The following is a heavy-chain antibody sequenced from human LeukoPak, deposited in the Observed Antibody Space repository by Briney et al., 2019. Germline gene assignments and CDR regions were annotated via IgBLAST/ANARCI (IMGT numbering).Heavy chain of an antibody. Sequence: PSETLSLTCTVSGGSISSGGYSWSWIRQHPGKGLEWIGYIYYSGSTYYNPSLKSRVTISVDTSKNQFSLKLSSVTAADTAVYYCARVVTTAPYYYYGMDVWGQGTTVTVSS. V-gene: IGHV4-31*03. CDR1: GGSISSGGYS. D-gene: IGHD4-17*01. CDR2: IYYSGST. CDR3: ARVVTTAPYYYYGMDV. J-gene: IGHJ6*02.